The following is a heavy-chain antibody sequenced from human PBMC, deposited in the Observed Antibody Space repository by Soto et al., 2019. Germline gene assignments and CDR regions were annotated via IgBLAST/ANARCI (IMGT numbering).Heavy chain of an antibody. Sequence: QVQLQESGPGLLKPSQTLSLACAVSGGSISSGGHYWSWIRQHSEKGLEWIGYISSSGCTYYNPSLRRRVTFSVDPSKNQVSLNLNSVTAADTAVYYFARSSHSWFFDLWGRGTLVTVSS. CDR3: ARSSHSWFFDL. CDR2: ISSSGCT. CDR1: GGSISSGGHY. V-gene: IGHV4-31*11. J-gene: IGHJ2*01.